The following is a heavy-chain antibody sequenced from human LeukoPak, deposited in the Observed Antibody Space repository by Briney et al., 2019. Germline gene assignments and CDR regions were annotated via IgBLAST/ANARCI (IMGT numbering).Heavy chain of an antibody. CDR2: IVPIIGTA. CDR1: GGTFHSYI. J-gene: IGHJ4*02. Sequence: ASVKVSCKASGGTFHSYIVTWVRQAPGQGLEWMGGIVPIIGTANYAQKFQGRVTITADDSTSTAYMELRSLTPEDTAIYYCARDQRPSCLGGICYSGDYWGQGTLVTVTS. D-gene: IGHD2-15*01. V-gene: IGHV1-69*13. CDR3: ARDQRPSCLGGICYSGDY.